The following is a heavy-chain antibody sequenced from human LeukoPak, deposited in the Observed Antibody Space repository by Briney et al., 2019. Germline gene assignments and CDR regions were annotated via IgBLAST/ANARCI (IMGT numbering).Heavy chain of an antibody. CDR2: ISSSGTTI. J-gene: IGHJ4*02. CDR3: ARRRDSGSLQHFDY. V-gene: IGHV3-11*01. D-gene: IGHD1-26*01. Sequence: GGSLRLSCAASGFTFSDYYMSWIRQAPGKGLEWVSFISSSGTTIYYADSVKGRFTISRDNAKNSLYLQMNSLRAEDTAVYFCARRRDSGSLQHFDYWGQGTLVTVSS. CDR1: GFTFSDYY.